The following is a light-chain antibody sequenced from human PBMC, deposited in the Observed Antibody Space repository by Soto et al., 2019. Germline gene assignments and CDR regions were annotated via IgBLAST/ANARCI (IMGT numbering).Light chain of an antibody. CDR3: LLSYNAARV. V-gene: IGLV7-46*01. J-gene: IGLJ2*01. CDR2: DTS. CDR1: TGAVTSNHH. Sequence: QAVVTQEPSLTVSPGWTVTLTCGSSTGAVTSNHHPYWFQQKAGQATRTLIYDTSNKHSWTPARFSGSLLGDKAALTLSGAQPEDEAQYYCLLSYNAARVFGGGTKVTVL.